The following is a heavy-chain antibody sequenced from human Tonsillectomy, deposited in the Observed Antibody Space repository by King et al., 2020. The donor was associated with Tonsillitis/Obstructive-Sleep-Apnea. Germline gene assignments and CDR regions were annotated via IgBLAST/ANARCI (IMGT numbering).Heavy chain of an antibody. D-gene: IGHD6-6*01. CDR2: INPSGGST. Sequence: GQLVQSGAEVKKPGASVKVSCKASGYTFTSYYIHWVRQAPGQGLEWMGIINPSGGSTSYAKKFQGRVTMTMDTSTRTVYMELSSLSSEETAVYYCARDGSVATRPLDYWGQGTLVTVSS. V-gene: IGHV1-46*01. CDR1: GYTFTSYY. J-gene: IGHJ4*02. CDR3: ARDGSVATRPLDY.